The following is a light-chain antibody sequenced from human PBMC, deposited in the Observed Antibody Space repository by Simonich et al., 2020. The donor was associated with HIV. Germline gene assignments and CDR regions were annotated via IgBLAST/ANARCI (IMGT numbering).Light chain of an antibody. V-gene: IGKV2-29*02. Sequence: IVMTQTPLSLSVTPGQPASISCKSSQSLLLSNGRTFLYWYLQQPGQSPQPLISEVSCRFSGVPDRFSGSGSGTDFTLKISRVEAEDVGFYYCMQGIHLSTFGQGTKVEIK. J-gene: IGKJ1*01. CDR3: MQGIHLST. CDR2: EVS. CDR1: QSLLLSNGRTF.